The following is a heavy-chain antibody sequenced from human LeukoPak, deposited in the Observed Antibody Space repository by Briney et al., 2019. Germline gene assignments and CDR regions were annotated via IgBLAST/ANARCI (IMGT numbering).Heavy chain of an antibody. CDR3: ATIRSGSYRDEDH. D-gene: IGHD1-26*01. Sequence: PGESPKISCKGSGYSFTSYWIGWVRQMPGKGLGWMGIIYPGDSDTRYSPSFQGQVTISADKSISTAYLQWSSLKASDTAMYYCATIRSGSYRDEDHWGQGTLVTVSS. V-gene: IGHV5-51*01. J-gene: IGHJ4*02. CDR2: IYPGDSDT. CDR1: GYSFTSYW.